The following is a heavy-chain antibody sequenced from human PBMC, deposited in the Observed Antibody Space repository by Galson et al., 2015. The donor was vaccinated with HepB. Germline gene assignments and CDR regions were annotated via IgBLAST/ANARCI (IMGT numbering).Heavy chain of an antibody. CDR1: GFAFSTYG. Sequence: SLRLSCAASGFAFSTYGMSWVRQAPGKGLEWVSVISGTGSGPDYADSVKGRFTIARDNSRTTVYLQMNNLRAEDTALYYCATVAGFRYLDYWGQGILVTVSS. J-gene: IGHJ4*02. CDR2: ISGTGSGP. CDR3: ATVAGFRYLDY. V-gene: IGHV3-23*01. D-gene: IGHD2/OR15-2a*01.